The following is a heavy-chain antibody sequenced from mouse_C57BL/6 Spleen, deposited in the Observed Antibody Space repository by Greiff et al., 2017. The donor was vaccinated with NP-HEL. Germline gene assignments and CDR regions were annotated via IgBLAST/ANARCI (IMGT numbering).Heavy chain of an antibody. CDR3: ARTYYYYGSSQAWFAY. CDR2: INPSNGGT. D-gene: IGHD1-1*01. V-gene: IGHV1-53*01. J-gene: IGHJ3*01. Sequence: QVQLQQPGTELVKPGASVKLSCKASGYTFTSYWMHWVKQRPGQGLEWIGNINPSNGGTNYNEKFKSKATLTVDKSSSTAYMQLSSLTSEDSAVYYCARTYYYYGSSQAWFAYWGQGTLVTVSA. CDR1: GYTFTSYW.